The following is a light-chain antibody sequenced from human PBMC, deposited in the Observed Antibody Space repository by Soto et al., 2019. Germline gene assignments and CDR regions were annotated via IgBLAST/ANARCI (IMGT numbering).Light chain of an antibody. CDR3: QHSYSTPRT. CDR2: GAS. CDR1: QSISSY. Sequence: DIQMTQSPSSLSASVGDRVTITCRASQSISSYLNWYQQKPGKAPKLLIYGASSLQSGVPSRFSGSGSGTDFPLTISILQREDFATYYFQHSYSTPRTFGQGTKVEIK. V-gene: IGKV1-39*01. J-gene: IGKJ1*01.